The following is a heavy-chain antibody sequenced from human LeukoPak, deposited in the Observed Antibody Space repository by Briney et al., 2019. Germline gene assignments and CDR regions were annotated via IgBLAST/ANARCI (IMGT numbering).Heavy chain of an antibody. CDR1: GGSISGYY. Sequence: SETLSLTCTVSGGSISGYYWSWIRQPPGKGLEWIAYIYYSGSTNYNPSLKSRVTISVDRSKNQFSLKLSSVTAADTAVYYCASGALGYCSSTSCYPDAFDIWGQGTMVTVSS. CDR2: IYYSGST. V-gene: IGHV4-59*08. CDR3: ASGALGYCSSTSCYPDAFDI. J-gene: IGHJ3*02. D-gene: IGHD2-2*01.